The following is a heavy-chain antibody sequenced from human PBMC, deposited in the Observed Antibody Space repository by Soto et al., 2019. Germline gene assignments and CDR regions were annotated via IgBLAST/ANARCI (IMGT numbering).Heavy chain of an antibody. CDR1: GYTFTSYG. Sequence: ASVKVSCKASGYTFTSYGMSWVGKAPGRGLEWVVWISAYNRHTNYAQKLQGRVTMTTDTSTSTAHMELRRLRSDDTAVYYCARDYYDSSGHYHPTGPFDYLGQGTLVNVCS. V-gene: IGHV1-18*04. CDR3: ARDYYDSSGHYHPTGPFDY. D-gene: IGHD3-22*01. CDR2: ISAYNRHT. J-gene: IGHJ4*02.